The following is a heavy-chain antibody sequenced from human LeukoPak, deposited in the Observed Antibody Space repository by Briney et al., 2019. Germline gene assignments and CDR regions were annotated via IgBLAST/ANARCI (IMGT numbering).Heavy chain of an antibody. V-gene: IGHV3-7*01. CDR3: GYSSGWLFDY. J-gene: IGHJ4*02. CDR1: GFTFSNYW. Sequence: GRSLRLSCAASGFTFSNYWINWVRQAPGKGLEWVANINKDGSEKYYVDSVKGRFTISRDNDKNSLYLQMNSLRAEDAAVYYCGYSSGWLFDYWGQGALVTVSS. D-gene: IGHD6-19*01. CDR2: INKDGSEK.